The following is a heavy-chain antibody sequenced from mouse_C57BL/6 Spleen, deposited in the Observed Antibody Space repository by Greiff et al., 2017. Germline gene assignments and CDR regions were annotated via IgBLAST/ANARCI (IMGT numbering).Heavy chain of an antibody. Sequence: QVQLKQPGAELVKPGASVKLSCKASGYTFTSYWMQWVKQRPGQGLEWIGEIDPSDSYTNHNQKFKGKATLTVDTSSSTAYMQLSSLTSEDSAVYYCARTGMDYWGQGTSVTVSS. J-gene: IGHJ4*01. CDR2: IDPSDSYT. CDR1: GYTFTSYW. V-gene: IGHV1-50*01. CDR3: ARTGMDY.